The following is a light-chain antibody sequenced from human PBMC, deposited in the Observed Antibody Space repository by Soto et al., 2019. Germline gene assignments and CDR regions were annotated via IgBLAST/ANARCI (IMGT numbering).Light chain of an antibody. J-gene: IGKJ1*01. Sequence: DIVLTQSPGTLSLSPGERATLSCRASQSVAANYLAWYQQERGQAPRLLIYGASSRATGIPDRFSGSGSGTDFTLTISRLEPEDFAVYYCQQYGSSPWTFGQGTKVDIK. CDR3: QQYGSSPWT. V-gene: IGKV3-20*01. CDR1: QSVAANY. CDR2: GAS.